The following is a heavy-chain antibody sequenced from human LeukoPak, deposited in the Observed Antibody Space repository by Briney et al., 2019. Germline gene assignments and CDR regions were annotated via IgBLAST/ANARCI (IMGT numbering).Heavy chain of an antibody. J-gene: IGHJ4*02. D-gene: IGHD3-3*01. CDR2: IRYDGSNK. V-gene: IGHV3-30*02. CDR1: GFTFSSYA. CDR3: AKSSYYDFWSNIDY. Sequence: GGSLRLSCAASGFTFSSYAMSWVRQAPGKGLEWVAFIRYDGSNKYYADSVKGRFTISRDNSKNTLYLQMNSLRAEDTAVYYCAKSSYYDFWSNIDYWGQGTLVTVSS.